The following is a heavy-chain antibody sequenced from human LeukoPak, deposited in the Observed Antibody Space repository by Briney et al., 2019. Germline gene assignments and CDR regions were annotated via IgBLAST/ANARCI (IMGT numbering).Heavy chain of an antibody. Sequence: TGGSLRLSCAASGFTVSSNYMSWVRQAPGKGLEWVSVIYSGGSTYYADSVKGRFTISRDNSKNTLYLQMNSLRAEDTAVYYCARHVDTAVRFDPWGQGTLVTVSS. D-gene: IGHD5-18*01. CDR1: GFTVSSNY. CDR2: IYSGGST. CDR3: ARHVDTAVRFDP. V-gene: IGHV3-53*01. J-gene: IGHJ5*02.